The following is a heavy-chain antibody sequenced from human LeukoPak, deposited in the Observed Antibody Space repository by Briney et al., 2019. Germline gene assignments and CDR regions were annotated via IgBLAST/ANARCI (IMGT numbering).Heavy chain of an antibody. Sequence: GGSLRLSCAASGFTFSSYGMHWVRQAPGKGLEWVAVIWYDGSNKYYADSVKGRFTISRDNSKNTLYLQMNSLRAEDTAAYYCAKELQHIYDFWSGYPAGPFDYWGQGTLVTVSS. CDR1: GFTFSSYG. J-gene: IGHJ4*02. CDR2: IWYDGSNK. D-gene: IGHD3-3*01. V-gene: IGHV3-33*06. CDR3: AKELQHIYDFWSGYPAGPFDY.